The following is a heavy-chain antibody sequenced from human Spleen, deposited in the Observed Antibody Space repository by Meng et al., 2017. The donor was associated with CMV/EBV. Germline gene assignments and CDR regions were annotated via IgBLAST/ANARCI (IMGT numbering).Heavy chain of an antibody. J-gene: IGHJ6*02. D-gene: IGHD4-23*01. CDR2: IIPIFGTA. Sequence: SVKVSCKASGGTFSSYAISWVRQAPGQGLEWMGGIIPIFGTANYAQKFQGRVTITTDESTSTAYMELSSLRSEDTAVYYCARDRPTGGTFYGMNVWGQGTTVTVSS. V-gene: IGHV1-69*05. CDR3: ARDRPTGGTFYGMNV. CDR1: GGTFSSYA.